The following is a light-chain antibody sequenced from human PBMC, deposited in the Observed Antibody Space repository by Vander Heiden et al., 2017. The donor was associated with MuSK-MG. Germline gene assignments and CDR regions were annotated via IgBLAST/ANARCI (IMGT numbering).Light chain of an antibody. V-gene: IGLV2-14*01. Sequence: HSALTQHASLSRHPGPSSTIPCTGTSSDVGSYNYVSWYQQHPGTAPKLVIFEVSNRPSGVPNRFSGSKSGTTASLAISGLQAEDEADYYCSSYTSSTTHVFGGGTKLTVL. CDR1: SSDVGSYNY. CDR2: EVS. J-gene: IGLJ2*01. CDR3: SSYTSSTTHV.